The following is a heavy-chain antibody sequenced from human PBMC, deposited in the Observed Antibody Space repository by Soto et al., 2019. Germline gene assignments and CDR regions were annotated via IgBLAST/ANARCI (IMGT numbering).Heavy chain of an antibody. D-gene: IGHD2-2*01. CDR3: ARGFAYCSSTSCWNYYYGMDV. CDR2: INHSGST. J-gene: IGHJ6*02. CDR1: GGSFSGYY. Sequence: TLSLTCAVYGGSFSGYYWSWIRQPPGKGLEWIGEINHSGSTNYNPSLKSRVTISVDTSKNQFSLKLSSVTAADTAVYYCARGFAYCSSTSCWNYYYGMDVWGQGTTVTVSS. V-gene: IGHV4-34*01.